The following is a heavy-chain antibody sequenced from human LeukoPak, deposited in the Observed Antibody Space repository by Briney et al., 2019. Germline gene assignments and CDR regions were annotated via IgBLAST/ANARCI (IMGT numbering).Heavy chain of an antibody. CDR2: INAGNDNT. CDR1: GYSFRSYA. D-gene: IGHD3-3*01. V-gene: IGHV1-3*01. Sequence: ASVKVSCKASGYSFRSYALHWVRQAPGQGLEWMGWINAGNDNTKYSQKFQGRLTITRDNSAKTAYMELSSLRSEDTAFYYCARGDDDFWGGYSAFDNGFDYWGQGSLVTVSS. J-gene: IGHJ4*02. CDR3: ARGDDDFWGGYSAFDNGFDY.